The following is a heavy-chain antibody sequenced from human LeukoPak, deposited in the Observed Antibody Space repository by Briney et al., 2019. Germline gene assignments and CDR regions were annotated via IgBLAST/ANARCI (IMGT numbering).Heavy chain of an antibody. Sequence: ASVKVSCKASGGTFSSYAISWVRQAPGQGLEWMGGIIPIFGTANYAQKFQGRVTITADESTSTAYMELSSLRSEDTAVYYCARASAGYGGNSDVSYWGQGTLVTVSS. CDR2: IIPIFGTA. CDR1: GGTFSSYA. D-gene: IGHD4-23*01. V-gene: IGHV1-69*13. CDR3: ARASAGYGGNSDVSY. J-gene: IGHJ4*02.